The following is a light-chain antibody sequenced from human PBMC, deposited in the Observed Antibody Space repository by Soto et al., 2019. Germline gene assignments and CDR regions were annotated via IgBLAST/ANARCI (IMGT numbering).Light chain of an antibody. CDR1: QDISNY. Sequence: DIPITQSPSSLSASVVDRVTITCQASQDISNYLNWYQQKPGKDPKLLIYAASNLETGVTSRFRGSGSGTDFTFAISSLQPEDSATYYCQQYDNLPLTFGGGTKVEIK. CDR3: QQYDNLPLT. J-gene: IGKJ4*01. V-gene: IGKV1-33*01. CDR2: AAS.